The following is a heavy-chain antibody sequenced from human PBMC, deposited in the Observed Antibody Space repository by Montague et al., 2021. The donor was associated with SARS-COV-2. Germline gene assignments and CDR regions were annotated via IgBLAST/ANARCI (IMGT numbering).Heavy chain of an antibody. CDR3: ARGGGNSADYYNYTMDG. CDR2: IYHNGST. V-gene: IGHV4-59*01. D-gene: IGHD4-23*01. Sequence: SETLSLTCTVSGGSISSYYWTWIRQPPGKGLESIGYIYHNGSTKYNPSLKSRVTISVDTSKNQFSLKLSSVSVADTAVYYCARGGGNSADYYNYTMDGWGQGTTVTVFS. CDR1: GGSISSYY. J-gene: IGHJ6*02.